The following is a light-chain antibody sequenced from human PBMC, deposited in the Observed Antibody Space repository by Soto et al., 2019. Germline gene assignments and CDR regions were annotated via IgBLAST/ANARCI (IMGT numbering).Light chain of an antibody. CDR3: HQYLILVS. Sequence: EILLTQSPGTLSLSPGERATLSCRASQSLSGNYLAWYQQKPGQAPRLLIYGASNRDTGIPERFSGSGSGAEFTPNISRLEHQDSAMHYYHQYLILVSLGQGARRQI. J-gene: IGKJ5*01. V-gene: IGKV3-20*01. CDR2: GAS. CDR1: QSLSGNY.